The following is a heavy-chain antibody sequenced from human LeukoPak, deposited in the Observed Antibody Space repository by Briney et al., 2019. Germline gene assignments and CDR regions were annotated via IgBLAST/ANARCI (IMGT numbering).Heavy chain of an antibody. D-gene: IGHD2-2*01. J-gene: IGHJ4*02. Sequence: GGSLRLSCAASGFTFSSYAMSWVRQAPGKGLEWVSAISGSGGSTYYADSVKGRFTISRDNSKNTLYLQMNSLRAEDTAVYYCARDQQYCSSTSCYPAYYFDYWGQGTLVTVSS. CDR3: ARDQQYCSSTSCYPAYYFDY. CDR2: ISGSGGST. V-gene: IGHV3-23*01. CDR1: GFTFSSYA.